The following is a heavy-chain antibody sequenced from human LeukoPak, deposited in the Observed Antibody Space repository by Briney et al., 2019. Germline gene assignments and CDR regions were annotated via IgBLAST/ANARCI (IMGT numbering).Heavy chain of an antibody. J-gene: IGHJ4*02. D-gene: IGHD3-10*01. Sequence: GASVKVSCKASGGTFSSYAISWVRQAPGQGLEWMGRIIPILGIANYAQKFQGRVTITADKSTSTAYVELSSLRSEDTAVYYCARGSMVRGVIITDYWGQGTLVTVSS. CDR3: ARGSMVRGVIITDY. CDR1: GGTFSSYA. V-gene: IGHV1-69*04. CDR2: IIPILGIA.